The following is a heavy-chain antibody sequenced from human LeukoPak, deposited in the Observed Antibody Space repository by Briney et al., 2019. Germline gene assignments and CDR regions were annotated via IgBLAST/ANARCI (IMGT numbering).Heavy chain of an antibody. Sequence: SVKVSCKASGGTFSSYAISWVRQAPGQGLXXXXGIIPIFGTANYAQKFQGRVTITADESTSTAYMELSSLRSEDTAVYYCARDPGDYGDYLLDYWGQGTLVTVSS. CDR1: GGTFSSYA. D-gene: IGHD4-17*01. CDR3: ARDPGDYGDYLLDY. V-gene: IGHV1-69*13. J-gene: IGHJ4*02. CDR2: IIPIFGTA.